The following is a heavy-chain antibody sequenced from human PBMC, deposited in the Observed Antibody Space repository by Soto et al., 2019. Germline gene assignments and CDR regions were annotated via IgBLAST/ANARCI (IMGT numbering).Heavy chain of an antibody. J-gene: IGHJ4*02. CDR3: AARSTYYYGSGSLDY. V-gene: IGHV4-39*01. D-gene: IGHD3-10*01. CDR1: GGSISSSSYY. CDR2: IYYSGST. Sequence: PSETLSLTCTVSGGSISSSSYYWGWIRQPPGKGLEWIGSIYYSGSTYYNPSLKSRVTISVDTSKNQFSLKLSSVTAADTAVYYCAARSTYYYGSGSLDYWGQGTLVTVSS.